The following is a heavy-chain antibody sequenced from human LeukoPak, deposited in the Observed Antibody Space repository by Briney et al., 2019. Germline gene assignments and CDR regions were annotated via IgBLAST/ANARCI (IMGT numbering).Heavy chain of an antibody. Sequence: SQTLSLTCAVSGGSISSGGYYWSWIRQPPGKGLEWIGEINHSGSTNYNPSLKSRVTISVDTSKNQFSPKLSSVTAADTAVYYCARIAARRIDYWGQGTLVTVSS. CDR3: ARIAARRIDY. V-gene: IGHV4-30-2*01. CDR1: GGSISSGGYY. J-gene: IGHJ4*02. D-gene: IGHD6-6*01. CDR2: INHSGST.